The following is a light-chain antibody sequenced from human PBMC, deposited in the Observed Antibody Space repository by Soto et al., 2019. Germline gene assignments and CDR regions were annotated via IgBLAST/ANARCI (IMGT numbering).Light chain of an antibody. Sequence: QSALTQPASVSGSPGQSITISCTGTRSDVGGYNSVCWHQQHPGKAPKLIIYEVSNRPSGISDRFSDSKSGNTASLTISGLQADDEADYYCSSFTTTNTWVFGGGTKLTVL. CDR3: SSFTTTNTWV. V-gene: IGLV2-14*01. CDR2: EVS. J-gene: IGLJ3*02. CDR1: RSDVGGYNS.